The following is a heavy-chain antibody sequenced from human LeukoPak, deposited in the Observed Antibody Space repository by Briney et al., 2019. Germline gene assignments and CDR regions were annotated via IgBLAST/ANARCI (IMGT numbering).Heavy chain of an antibody. D-gene: IGHD6-19*01. CDR2: ISSSSSYI. CDR3: ARDIQPSGYSSGWYPGLPTQAEYFQH. Sequence: GGSLRLSCAASGFTFDDYAMPWVRQAPGKGLEWVSSISSSSSYIYYADSVKGRFTISRDNAKNSLYLQMNSLRAEDTAVYYCARDIQPSGYSSGWYPGLPTQAEYFQHWGQGTLVTVSS. V-gene: IGHV3-21*01. J-gene: IGHJ1*01. CDR1: GFTFDDYA.